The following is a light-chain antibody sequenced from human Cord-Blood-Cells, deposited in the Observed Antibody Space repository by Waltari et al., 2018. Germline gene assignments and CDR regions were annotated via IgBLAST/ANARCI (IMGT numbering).Light chain of an antibody. CDR2: AAS. J-gene: IGKJ2*01. CDR3: QQSYSTPYT. Sequence: DIQMTQSPSSLSASVGDRVTIACRASQSISSYLNWYQQKPGKAPKLRIYAASSLQSGVPSRFSGSGSGTDFTLTSSSLQPEDFATYYCQQSYSTPYTFGQGTKLEIK. V-gene: IGKV1-39*01. CDR1: QSISSY.